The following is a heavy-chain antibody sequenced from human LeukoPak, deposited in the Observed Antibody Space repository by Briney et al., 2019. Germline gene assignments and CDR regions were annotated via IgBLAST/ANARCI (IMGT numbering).Heavy chain of an antibody. J-gene: IGHJ4*02. Sequence: SETLSLICTVSGDSISSDPYYWRWIRQHPGKGLEWIGYIHYGGSTNYRPCLQGRVSISVETSRNQFSLKLSSVTAADTAVYDCATWIIGGGRFDFWGQGTLVTVSS. D-gene: IGHD1-26*01. CDR2: IHYGGST. CDR1: GDSISSDPYY. V-gene: IGHV4-31*03. CDR3: ATWIIGGGRFDF.